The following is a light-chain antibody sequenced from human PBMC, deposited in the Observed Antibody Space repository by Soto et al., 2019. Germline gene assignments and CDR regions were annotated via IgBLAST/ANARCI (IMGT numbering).Light chain of an antibody. CDR3: QQYDNDKPLT. CDR2: DAS. CDR1: QSISSW. Sequence: DIQMTQSPSTLSASVGDRVTITCRASQSISSWLAWYQQKPGKAPKLLIFDASSLESGTPSRFRGRRSGTQFTLTINGLQPDDVATYYCQQYDNDKPLTFGGGTKVDIK. J-gene: IGKJ4*01. V-gene: IGKV1-5*01.